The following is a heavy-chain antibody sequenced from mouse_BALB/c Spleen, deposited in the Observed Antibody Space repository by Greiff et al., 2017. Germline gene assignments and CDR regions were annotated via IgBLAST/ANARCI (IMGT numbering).Heavy chain of an antibody. D-gene: IGHD2-4*01. CDR2: ISSGGGST. V-gene: IGHV5-12-1*01. CDR1: GFAFSSYD. Sequence: EVQLVESGGGLVKPGGSLKLSCAASGFAFSSYDMSWVRQTPEKRLEWVAYISSGGGSTYYPDTVKGRFTISRDNAKNTLYLQMSSLKSEDTAMYYCARQYDYERGWFAYWGQGTLVTVSA. CDR3: ARQYDYERGWFAY. J-gene: IGHJ3*01.